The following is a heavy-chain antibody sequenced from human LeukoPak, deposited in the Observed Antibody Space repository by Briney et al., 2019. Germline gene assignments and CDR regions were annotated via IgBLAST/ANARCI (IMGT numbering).Heavy chain of an antibody. CDR2: INPNSGGT. V-gene: IGHV1-2*02. CDR3: ATGIIAVAGTTDY. D-gene: IGHD6-19*01. Sequence: GASVKVSCKASGYTFTGYYMHWVRQAPGQGLEWMGWINPNSGGTNYAQKFQGRVTMTRDTSISTAYMELSRLRSDDTAVYYCATGIIAVAGTTDYWGQGTLVTVSS. J-gene: IGHJ4*02. CDR1: GYTFTGYY.